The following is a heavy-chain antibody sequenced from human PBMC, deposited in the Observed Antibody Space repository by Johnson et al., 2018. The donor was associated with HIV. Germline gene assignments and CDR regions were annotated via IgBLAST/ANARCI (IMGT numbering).Heavy chain of an antibody. D-gene: IGHD6-13*01. CDR3: ASITTIAAAGRGAFDI. CDR2: MSHDGRNK. J-gene: IGHJ3*02. V-gene: IGHV3-30*04. CDR1: GFTFSSYA. Sequence: QMQLVESGGGMVKPGGSLRLSCAASGFTFSSYAMHWVRQAPGKGLEWVAVMSHDGRNKYYMDSVRGRFTISRDNAKNSLYLQMNSLRAEDTAVYYCASITTIAAAGRGAFDIWGQGTMVTVSS.